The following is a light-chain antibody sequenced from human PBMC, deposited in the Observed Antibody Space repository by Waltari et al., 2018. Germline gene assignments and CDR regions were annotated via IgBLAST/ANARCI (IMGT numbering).Light chain of an antibody. CDR3: QHYVRLPST. J-gene: IGKJ1*01. CDR1: QSVRRT. CDR2: GAS. Sequence: EIVLTQSTGTLSLSPGERATLSCRASQSVRRTLACYQQKPGQAPKLLIYGASIRATGIPDRFTGSGSGTDFSLTISSLEPEDFSIYFCQHYVRLPSTFGQGTKVEIK. V-gene: IGKV3-20*01.